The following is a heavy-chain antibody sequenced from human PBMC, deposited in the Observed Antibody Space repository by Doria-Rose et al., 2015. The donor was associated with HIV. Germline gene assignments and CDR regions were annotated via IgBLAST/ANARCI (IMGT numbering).Heavy chain of an antibody. Sequence: VQLVQSGAEVKRAGESLKISCKGSEYRFTSYWIGWVRQMPGKGLECMGIIYPGDSATRYRPSFQGRAPMSVDKPNTPAYLQGSSLKASDSAMYYCARLKTAIDDYGDYTDKFYFDFWGQGTLVTVSS. CDR1: EYRFTSYW. CDR2: IYPGDSAT. CDR3: ARLKTAIDDYGDYTDKFYFDF. V-gene: IGHV5-51*04. J-gene: IGHJ4*02. D-gene: IGHD4-17*01.